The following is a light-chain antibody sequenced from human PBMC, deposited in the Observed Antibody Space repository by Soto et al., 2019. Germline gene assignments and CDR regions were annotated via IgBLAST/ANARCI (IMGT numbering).Light chain of an antibody. Sequence: DIVLTQSPDSLAVSLGERATINCKSSQSVLFSSNNKNYLAWYQQKPGQPPKLLIYWASARESGVPDRFSGSGCGTDFTLSISSLQAEDVAVYYCQQYYSTPLTFGQGTKLEFK. CDR2: WAS. J-gene: IGKJ2*01. CDR3: QQYYSTPLT. V-gene: IGKV4-1*01. CDR1: QSVLFSSNNKNY.